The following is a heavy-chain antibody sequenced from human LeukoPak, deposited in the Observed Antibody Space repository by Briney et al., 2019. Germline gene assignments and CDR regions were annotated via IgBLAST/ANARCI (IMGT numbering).Heavy chain of an antibody. CDR3: ATWDDYGDYVAFEY. V-gene: IGHV3-20*04. CDR2: INWSGGST. J-gene: IGHJ4*02. Sequence: GGSLRLSCAASGFTFDDYGMSWVRQVPGKGLEWVSAIINWSGGSTGYADSVRGRFTISRDDAKNSLFLHMNSLRAEDTAVYYCATWDDYGDYVAFEYWGQGTLVTVSS. D-gene: IGHD4-17*01. CDR1: GFTFDDYG.